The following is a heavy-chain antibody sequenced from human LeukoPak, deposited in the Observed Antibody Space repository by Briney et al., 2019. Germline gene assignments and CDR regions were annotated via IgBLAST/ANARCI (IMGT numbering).Heavy chain of an antibody. V-gene: IGHV3-30*18. CDR2: ISYDGSNK. D-gene: IGHD3-10*01. CDR3: AKDVDGWFGESYGMDV. J-gene: IGHJ6*02. Sequence: GRSLRLSCAASGFTFSSYGMHWVRQAPGKGLEWVAVISYDGSNKYYADSEKGRFTISRDKSKNTLYLQMNSLRPEDTAVYYCAKDVDGWFGESYGMDVWGQGTTVTVSS. CDR1: GFTFSSYG.